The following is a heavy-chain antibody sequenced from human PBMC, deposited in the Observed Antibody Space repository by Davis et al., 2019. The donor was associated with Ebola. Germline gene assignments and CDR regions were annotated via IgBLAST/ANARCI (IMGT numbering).Heavy chain of an antibody. V-gene: IGHV4-39*01. CDR2: IYYRGST. CDR1: GGSISSSNW. CDR3: ARRRLQFDFDS. J-gene: IGHJ4*02. D-gene: IGHD5-24*01. Sequence: SETLSLTCAVSGGSISSSNWWSWIRQPPGKGLEWIGSIYYRGSTYYNPSLKSRITISVDTSKNQFSLSLSSLTAADTAVYYCARRRLQFDFDSWGQGTLVTVSS.